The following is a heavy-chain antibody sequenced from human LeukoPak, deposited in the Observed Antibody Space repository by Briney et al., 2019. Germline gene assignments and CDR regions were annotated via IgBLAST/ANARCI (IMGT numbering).Heavy chain of an antibody. CDR1: GYTFTSYA. CDR2: INAGNGNT. J-gene: IGHJ4*02. Sequence: ASVEVSCKASGYTFTSYAMHWVRQAPGQRFEWMGWINAGNGNTKYSQEFQGRVTITRDTSASTAYMELSSLRSEDMAVYYCARALYSTSPGYFDYWGQGTLVTVSS. V-gene: IGHV1-3*03. D-gene: IGHD6-13*01. CDR3: ARALYSTSPGYFDY.